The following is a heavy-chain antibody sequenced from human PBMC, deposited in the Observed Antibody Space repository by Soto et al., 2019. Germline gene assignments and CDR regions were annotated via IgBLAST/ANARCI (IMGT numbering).Heavy chain of an antibody. D-gene: IGHD5-12*01. Sequence: EVQLVESWGGLVPPGGSLRPCCAASGFTFSSYWMHLVRQAPGKGPVWVSRISSDGSSTTYEDSVKGRFTISRDNDQNTRYRHMNSLRSEDSAVYYCARGSSSQSGFVAFWGQGTLVTVAS. CDR2: ISSDGSST. CDR1: GFTFSSYW. V-gene: IGHV3-74*01. CDR3: ARGSSSQSGFVAF. J-gene: IGHJ4*02.